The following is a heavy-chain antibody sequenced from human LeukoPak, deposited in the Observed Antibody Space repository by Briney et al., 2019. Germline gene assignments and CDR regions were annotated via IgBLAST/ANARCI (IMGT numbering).Heavy chain of an antibody. CDR3: ARGSDTAMVKTDY. J-gene: IGHJ4*02. Sequence: ESSETLSLTCAISGGSISSGGYSWSWIRQPPGKGLEWIGYIYHSGSTYYNPSLKSRVTISVDRSKNQFSLKLSSVTAADTAVYYCARGSDTAMVKTDYWGQGTLVTVSS. D-gene: IGHD5-18*01. V-gene: IGHV4-30-2*01. CDR2: IYHSGST. CDR1: GGSISSGGYS.